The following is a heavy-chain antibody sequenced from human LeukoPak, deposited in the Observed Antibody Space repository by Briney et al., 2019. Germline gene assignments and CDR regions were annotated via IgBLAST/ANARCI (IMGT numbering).Heavy chain of an antibody. D-gene: IGHD3-10*01. CDR1: GFSFSSYW. CDR3: ARVGERSSIGGDY. Sequence: GGSLRLSCAASGFSFSSYWMHWVRQAPGTGLVWVSRIKSDGSTTNYEDSVKSRFTISRDNAKNTLYLQMNSLRAEDTAVYYCARVGERSSIGGDYWGQGTLVTVSS. V-gene: IGHV3-74*01. CDR2: IKSDGSTT. J-gene: IGHJ4*02.